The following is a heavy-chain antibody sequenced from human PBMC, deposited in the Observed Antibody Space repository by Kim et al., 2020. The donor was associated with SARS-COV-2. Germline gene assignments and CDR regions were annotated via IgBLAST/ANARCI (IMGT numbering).Heavy chain of an antibody. V-gene: IGHV4-59*09. J-gene: IGHJ5*02. CDR2: GT. Sequence: GTGPSPSLKSRVTFSLETSKNQFSLKLRSVTAADTAVYFCARGDIVTTANSWGQGTLVIVSS. D-gene: IGHD5-12*01. CDR3: ARGDIVTTANS.